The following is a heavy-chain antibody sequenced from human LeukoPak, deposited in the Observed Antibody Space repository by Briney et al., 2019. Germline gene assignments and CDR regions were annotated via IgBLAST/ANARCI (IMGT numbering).Heavy chain of an antibody. J-gene: IGHJ5*02. CDR1: GFTFSSYS. Sequence: GGSLRLSCAASGFTFSSYSMNWVRQAPGKGLEWVSSISSSSSDIYYADSVKGRFTISRDKDKNTLYLKMNRVRDEDTAVYYCARDSKRAVAGTHWFDPWGQGTLVTVSS. CDR2: ISSSSSDI. CDR3: ARDSKRAVAGTHWFDP. V-gene: IGHV3-21*01. D-gene: IGHD6-19*01.